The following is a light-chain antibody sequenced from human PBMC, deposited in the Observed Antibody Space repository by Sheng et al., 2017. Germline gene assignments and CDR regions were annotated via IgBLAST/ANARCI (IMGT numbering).Light chain of an antibody. J-gene: IGLJ1*01. CDR2: QDS. V-gene: IGLV3-1*01. CDR3: QAWDSRAYV. Sequence: SYELTQPPSVSVSPGQTASITCSGDKLGDKYAYWYQQKPGQSPILVIYQDSKRPSGIPERFSGSNSGNTATLTISGTQAMDEADYYCQAWDSRAYVFGTGTKVTVL. CDR1: KLGDKY.